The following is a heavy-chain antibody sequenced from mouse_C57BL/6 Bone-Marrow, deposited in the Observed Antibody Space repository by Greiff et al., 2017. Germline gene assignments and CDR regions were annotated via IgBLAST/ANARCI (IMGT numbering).Heavy chain of an antibody. J-gene: IGHJ4*01. CDR1: GFNITDYY. V-gene: IGHV14-1*01. D-gene: IGHD2-4*01. CDR3: TTRITPYYAMDY. CDR2: IDPEDGDT. Sequence: VQLQQPGAELVRPGASVKLSCTASGFNITDYYMHWVKQRPEQGLEWIGRIDPEDGDTEYAPKFQGKATMTADTSSNTAYLQLSSLTSEDTAVYYCTTRITPYYAMDYWGQGTSVTVSS.